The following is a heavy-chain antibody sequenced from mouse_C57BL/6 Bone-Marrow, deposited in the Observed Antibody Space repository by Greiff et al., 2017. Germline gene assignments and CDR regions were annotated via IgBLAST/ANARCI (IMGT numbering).Heavy chain of an antibody. CDR2: ISYDGSN. CDR1: GYSITSGYY. J-gene: IGHJ1*03. V-gene: IGHV3-6*01. Sequence: EVQRVESGPGLVKPSQSLSLTCSATGYSITSGYYWNWIRQFPGNKLEWMGYISYDGSNNYNPSLKNRISITRDTSKNQFFLKLNSVTTRDTSACDCARDGYYRWYFDVGGTGTAITVSS. CDR3: ARDGYYRWYFDV. D-gene: IGHD2-3*01.